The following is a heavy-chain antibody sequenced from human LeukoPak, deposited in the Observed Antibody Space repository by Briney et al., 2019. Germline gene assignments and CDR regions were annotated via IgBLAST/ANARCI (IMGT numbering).Heavy chain of an antibody. D-gene: IGHD3-10*01. CDR1: GYTFTSYA. CDR3: ARVHYRITMVRGVRPPDY. CDR2: INTNTGNP. J-gene: IGHJ4*02. Sequence: VASVKVSCKASGYTFTSYAMNWVRQAPGQGLEWMGWINTNTGNPTYAQGFTGRFVFSLDTSVSTAYLQISSLKAEDTAVYYCARVHYRITMVRGVRPPDYWGQGTLVTVSS. V-gene: IGHV7-4-1*02.